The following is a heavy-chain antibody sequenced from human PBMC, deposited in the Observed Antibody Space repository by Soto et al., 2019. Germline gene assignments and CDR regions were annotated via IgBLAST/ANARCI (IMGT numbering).Heavy chain of an antibody. Sequence: QVQLQESGPGLVKPSQTLSLTCTVSGGSISSGDYYWSWIRQPPGKGLEWIGYIYYSGSTYYTPXLXXXXXXSXXXXXXQFSLKLSSVTAADTAVYFCARAPNSWYVYFADWGQGTLVTVSS. CDR2: IYYSGST. D-gene: IGHD6-13*01. J-gene: IGHJ4*02. V-gene: IGHV4-30-4*01. CDR1: GGSISSGDYY. CDR3: ARAPNSWYVYFAD.